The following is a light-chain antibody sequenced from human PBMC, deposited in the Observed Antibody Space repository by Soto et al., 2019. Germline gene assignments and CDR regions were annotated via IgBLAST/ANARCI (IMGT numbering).Light chain of an antibody. J-gene: IGLJ3*02. Sequence: QSALTQSPSASASPGQSVTISCTGSSGDAGAYNYVSWYQQHPGKAPKLIIYEVNKRPSGVPDRFSGSKSGITASLTVSGLQADDEADYYCGAHAGSNTWVFGGGTKVTVL. CDR3: GAHAGSNTWV. CDR1: SGDAGAYNY. CDR2: EVN. V-gene: IGLV2-8*01.